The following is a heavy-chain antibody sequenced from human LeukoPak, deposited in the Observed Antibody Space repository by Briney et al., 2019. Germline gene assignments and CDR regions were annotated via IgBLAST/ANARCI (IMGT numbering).Heavy chain of an antibody. CDR3: ARDGDVYKSGWYRGGFDF. D-gene: IGHD6-19*01. V-gene: IGHV4-4*02. Sequence: PSGTLSLTCAVSGGSISTDNWWTWVRQSPRKGLEWIGEIYHGVTTNYNPSLKNRVTISLDKSKNQFSLNLTSVTAADTAFYYCARDGDVYKSGWYRGGFDFWGQGILVTVSS. CDR2: IYHGVTT. J-gene: IGHJ4*02. CDR1: GGSISTDNW.